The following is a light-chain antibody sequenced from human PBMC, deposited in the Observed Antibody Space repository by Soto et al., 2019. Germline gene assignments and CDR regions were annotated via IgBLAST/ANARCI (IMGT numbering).Light chain of an antibody. J-gene: IGKJ2*01. CDR1: QSISRW. CDR3: QQYNDSFPYT. CDR2: AAS. Sequence: EIQMTQSPSTLSASVGDRVTITCRASQSISRWLAWYQQKPGTAPKLLIYAASTLERGVPSRFSGSRSGTEFTLTVSSLQPDDFAAYYCQQYNDSFPYTFGQGTKLEIK. V-gene: IGKV1-5*03.